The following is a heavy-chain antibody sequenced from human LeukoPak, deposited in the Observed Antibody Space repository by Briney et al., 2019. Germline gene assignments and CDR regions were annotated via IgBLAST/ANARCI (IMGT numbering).Heavy chain of an antibody. CDR3: ASTLHPGDY. CDR1: GGSISSSNW. CDR2: IYYSGST. V-gene: IGHV4-4*02. D-gene: IGHD4-11*01. J-gene: IGHJ4*02. Sequence: SGTLSLTCAVSGGSISSSNWWSWVRQPPGKGLEWIGSIYYSGSTYYNPSLKSRVTISVDTSKNQFSLKLSSVTAADTAVYYCASTLHPGDYWGQGTLVTVSS.